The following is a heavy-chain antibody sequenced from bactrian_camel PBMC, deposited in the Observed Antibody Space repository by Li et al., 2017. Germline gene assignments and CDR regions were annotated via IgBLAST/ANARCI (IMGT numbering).Heavy chain of an antibody. D-gene: IGHD2*01. CDR1: EFVFSTSH. CDR3: AAMYFTSGVGSVCYNEDYNY. Sequence: QLVESGGGSVQPGGSLRLSCAASEFVFSTSHMSWVRQAPGKGLEWVSRIDAGGGATYYADSIKGRFTISLDNAKNTQINLQMNSLKPEDTGMYYCAAMYFTSGVGSVCYNEDYNYWGQGTQVTVS. J-gene: IGHJ4*01. V-gene: IGHV3S40*01. CDR2: IDAGGGAT.